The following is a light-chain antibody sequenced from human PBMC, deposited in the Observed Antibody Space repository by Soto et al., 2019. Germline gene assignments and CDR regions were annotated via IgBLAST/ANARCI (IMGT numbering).Light chain of an antibody. J-gene: IGKJ2*01. CDR3: QQYGSSPHT. Sequence: EIVLTQSPGTLSLSPGERATLSCRASQSVSSSYLAWYQQKPGQAPRLLVYGASSRATGIPDRLSGSGSGTDFTLTISRLEPEDFAVYYYQQYGSSPHTFGQGTKLEIK. V-gene: IGKV3-20*01. CDR2: GAS. CDR1: QSVSSSY.